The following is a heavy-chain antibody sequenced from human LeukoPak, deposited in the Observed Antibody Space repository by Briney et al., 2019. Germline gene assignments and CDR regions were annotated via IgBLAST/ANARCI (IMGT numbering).Heavy chain of an antibody. CDR1: GFTFSSYN. CDR2: ISSSSSYI. Sequence: PGGSQRLSCAASGFTFSSYNMNWVRQAPGKGLEWVSSISSSSSYIFYADSVKGRFTISRDDAKNSLYLQMNSLRAEDTAVYYCAREEPGEDFDYWGQGTLVTVSS. D-gene: IGHD7-27*01. J-gene: IGHJ4*02. CDR3: AREEPGEDFDY. V-gene: IGHV3-21*01.